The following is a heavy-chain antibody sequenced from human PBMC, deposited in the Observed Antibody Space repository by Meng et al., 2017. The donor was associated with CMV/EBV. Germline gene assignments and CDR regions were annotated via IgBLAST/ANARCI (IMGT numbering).Heavy chain of an antibody. Sequence: QVRRVQAGAEVKKPGALVKVSCKASGYTFTSYGISWGRQAPGQGLEWMGWISAYNGNTNYAQKLQGRVTMTTDTSTSTAYMELRSLRSDDTAVYYCARDPAWSVITPRRGFDYWGQGTLVTVSS. D-gene: IGHD2-15*01. CDR1: GYTFTSYG. V-gene: IGHV1-18*01. CDR2: ISAYNGNT. J-gene: IGHJ4*02. CDR3: ARDPAWSVITPRRGFDY.